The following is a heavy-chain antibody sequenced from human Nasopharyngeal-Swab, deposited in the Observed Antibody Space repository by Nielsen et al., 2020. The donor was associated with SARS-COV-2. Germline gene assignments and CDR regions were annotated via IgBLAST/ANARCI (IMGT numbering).Heavy chain of an antibody. D-gene: IGHD2-21*02. J-gene: IGHJ4*02. CDR1: GFAFIDYS. CDR3: AKEAPSCGADCRSLSDY. V-gene: IGHV3-23*01. Sequence: GESLKISCAASGFAFIDYSMDWVRQAPGKGLEWVSLINGGGSLTYYADSVKGRFTISRDNSKNTLYLQMNRLKADDTAIYYCAKEAPSCGADCRSLSDYWGQGILVTVSS. CDR2: INGGGSLT.